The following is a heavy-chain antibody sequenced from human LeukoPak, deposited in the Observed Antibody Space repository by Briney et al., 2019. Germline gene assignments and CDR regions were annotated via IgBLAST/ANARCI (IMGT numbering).Heavy chain of an antibody. V-gene: IGHV3-74*01. CDR3: AGFRLNVVSPWP. J-gene: IGHJ4*02. D-gene: IGHD2-21*02. CDR2: INSNGRST. CDR1: GFTFSSYW. Sequence: GGSLRLSCAASGFTFSSYWMHWVRQAPGKGLVWVSRINSNGRSTDYADFVKGRFTISRDNAKNTLYLQMNSLRAEDTAMYYCAGFRLNVVSPWPWGQGALVTVSS.